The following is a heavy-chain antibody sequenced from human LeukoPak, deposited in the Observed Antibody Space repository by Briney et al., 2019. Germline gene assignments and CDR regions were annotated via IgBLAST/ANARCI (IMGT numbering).Heavy chain of an antibody. D-gene: IGHD3-16*01. CDR3: ASSYYDHVWESRINWFDP. CDR2: IYYSGST. CDR1: GGSISSGDYY. V-gene: IGHV4-30-4*01. Sequence: PSETLSLTCTVSGGSISSGDYYWSWIRQPPGKGLEWIGYIYYSGSTYYNPSLKSRVTISVDTSKNQFSLKLSSVTAADTAVYYCASSYYDHVWESRINWFDPWGQGTLVTVSS. J-gene: IGHJ5*02.